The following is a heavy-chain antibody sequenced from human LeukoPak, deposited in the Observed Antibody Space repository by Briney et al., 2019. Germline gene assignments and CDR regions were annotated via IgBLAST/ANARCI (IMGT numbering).Heavy chain of an antibody. CDR1: GGSISSGGYY. V-gene: IGHV4-31*03. CDR3: GRGVAGVSFDI. CDR2: IYYSGSS. Sequence: PSETLSLTCTVSGGSISSGGYYWSWIRQHPGKGLEWIGYIYYSGSSYYNPSLKSRVTISVDTSKNQFSLKLSSVTAADTAVYYCGRGVAGVSFDIWGQGTMVTVSS. J-gene: IGHJ3*02. D-gene: IGHD6-13*01.